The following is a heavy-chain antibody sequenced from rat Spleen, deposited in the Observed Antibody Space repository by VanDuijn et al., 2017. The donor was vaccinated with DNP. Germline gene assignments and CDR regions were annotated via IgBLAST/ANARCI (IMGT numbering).Heavy chain of an antibody. CDR1: DYSITSVYR. V-gene: IGHV3-3*01. CDR3: ARGDILRSFDY. D-gene: IGHD1-6*01. CDR2: INSAGTT. J-gene: IGHJ2*01. Sequence: EVQLQESGPGLVKPSQSLSLTCSVTDYSITSVYRWNWIRKFPGNKLEWMGYINSAGTTYYNPSLKGRISITSDTSKNQFFLQVNSVTTEDTATYYCARGDILRSFDYWGQGVMVTVSS.